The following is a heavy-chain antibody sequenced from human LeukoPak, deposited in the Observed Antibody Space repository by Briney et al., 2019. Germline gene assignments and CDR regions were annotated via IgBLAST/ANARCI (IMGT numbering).Heavy chain of an antibody. D-gene: IGHD3-22*01. Sequence: GGSLRLSCAASGFIFSNAWMSWVRQAPGKGLEWVGRIKSKADGGTRDYAAPVKDRFTISKDDSKKTLYLQMNSMKTEDTAVYYCTTVPYYYDNSGYYHGVFDYWGQGTLVTVSS. CDR1: GFIFSNAW. J-gene: IGHJ4*02. V-gene: IGHV3-15*01. CDR3: TTVPYYYDNSGYYHGVFDY. CDR2: IKSKADGGTR.